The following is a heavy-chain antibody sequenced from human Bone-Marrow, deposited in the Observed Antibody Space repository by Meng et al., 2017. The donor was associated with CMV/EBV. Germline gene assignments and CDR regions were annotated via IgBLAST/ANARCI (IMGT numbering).Heavy chain of an antibody. CDR1: GFTFSTHG. J-gene: IGHJ6*02. CDR3: AKDPGYNWNGASGFGALDV. V-gene: IGHV3-33*06. CDR2: IWFDGSKK. Sequence: GESLKISCVASGFTFSTHGMHWVRQAPGKGLEWVAVIWFDGSKKYYADSVKGRFTISKDNSKNTLLLQMNSLRAEDTAIYYCAKDPGYNWNGASGFGALDVWGQGTTVTVSS. D-gene: IGHD1-1*01.